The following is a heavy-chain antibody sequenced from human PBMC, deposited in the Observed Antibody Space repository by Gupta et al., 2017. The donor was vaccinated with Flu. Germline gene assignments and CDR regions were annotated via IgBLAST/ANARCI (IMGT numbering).Heavy chain of an antibody. Sequence: VQLQESGPGLVKPSETLSLTCTVSGGSISSYYWSWIRQPPGKGLEWIGYVYYSGSTNYNPSLKSRVTILVDTSKNQFSLKLSSVTAADTAVYYCARGARGAVAGQFDYWGQGTLVTVSS. V-gene: IGHV4-59*01. CDR1: GGSISSYY. J-gene: IGHJ4*02. D-gene: IGHD6-19*01. CDR3: ARGARGAVAGQFDY. CDR2: VYYSGST.